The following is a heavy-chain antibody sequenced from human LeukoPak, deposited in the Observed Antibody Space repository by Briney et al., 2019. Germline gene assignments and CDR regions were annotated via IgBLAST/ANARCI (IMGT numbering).Heavy chain of an antibody. J-gene: IGHJ4*02. Sequence: GRSLRLSCAASGFTFSSYAMHWVRQAPGKGLGWVGVISYDGSNKYYADSVKGRFTISRDNYKNTLYLQMNSLRDEDTAVYYCAREFYSSGWYGDYWGQGTLVTVSS. CDR1: GFTFSSYA. CDR2: ISYDGSNK. V-gene: IGHV3-30-3*01. D-gene: IGHD6-19*01. CDR3: AREFYSSGWYGDY.